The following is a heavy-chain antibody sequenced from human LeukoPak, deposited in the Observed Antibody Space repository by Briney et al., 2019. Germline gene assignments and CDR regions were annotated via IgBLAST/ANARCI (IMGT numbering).Heavy chain of an antibody. J-gene: IGHJ4*02. D-gene: IGHD2-2*01. V-gene: IGHV4-34*01. CDR2: INHSGST. CDR3: ASARKPRYCSSTSSYSHGAFFDY. CDR1: GGSFSGYY. Sequence: SETLSLTCAVYGGSFSGYYWSWIRQPPGKGLGWIGEINHSGSTNYNPSLKSRVTISVDTSKNQFSLKLSSVTAADTAVYYCASARKPRYCSSTSSYSHGAFFDYWGQGTLVTVFS.